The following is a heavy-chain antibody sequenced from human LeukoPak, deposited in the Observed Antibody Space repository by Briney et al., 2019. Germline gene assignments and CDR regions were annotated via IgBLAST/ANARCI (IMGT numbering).Heavy chain of an antibody. CDR2: ISAYNGNT. V-gene: IGHV1-18*01. J-gene: IGHJ4*02. CDR1: GGTFSSYA. CDR3: ARGPVVSSPGDY. D-gene: IGHD6-6*01. Sequence: ASVKVSCKASGGTFSSYAISWVRQAPGQGLEWMGWISAYNGNTKFVQKLQGRVTMTTDTSTSTAYMELRSLRSDDTSVYYCARGPVVSSPGDYWGQGTLVTVS.